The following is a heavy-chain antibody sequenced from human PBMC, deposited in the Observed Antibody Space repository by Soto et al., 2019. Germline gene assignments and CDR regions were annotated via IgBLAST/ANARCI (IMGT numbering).Heavy chain of an antibody. D-gene: IGHD2-2*01. Sequence: SETLSLTCTVSGASISTYYYSWIRQAPGKALEWIGYINYTGSTNYNPSLKSRVTISVDTSKNQFSLKLSSVTAADTAVYYCARTGYCSSTSCYVHYYYYYMDVWGKGTKVTVSS. CDR3: ARTGYCSSTSCYVHYYYYYMDV. V-gene: IGHV4-59*12. CDR2: INYTGST. J-gene: IGHJ6*03. CDR1: GASISTYY.